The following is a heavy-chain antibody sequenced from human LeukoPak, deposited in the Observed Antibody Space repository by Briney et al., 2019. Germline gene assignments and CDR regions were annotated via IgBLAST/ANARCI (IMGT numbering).Heavy chain of an antibody. CDR1: GLTVSSNY. J-gene: IGHJ4*02. Sequence: GGSLRLSCAASGLTVSSNYMSWVRQAPGKGLEWVSVIYSGGSTYYADSVKGRFTISRDNSKNTLYLQMNSLRAEDTAVYYCARDGYYYDSSGYYWGYFDYWGQGTLVTVSS. CDR2: IYSGGST. V-gene: IGHV3-66*02. CDR3: ARDGYYYDSSGYYWGYFDY. D-gene: IGHD3-22*01.